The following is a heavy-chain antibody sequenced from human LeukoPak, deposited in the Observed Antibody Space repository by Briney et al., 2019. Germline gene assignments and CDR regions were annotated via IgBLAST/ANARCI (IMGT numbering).Heavy chain of an antibody. D-gene: IGHD3-22*01. CDR2: ISAYNGNT. CDR1: GYTFTNYG. V-gene: IGHV1-18*01. Sequence: ASVKVSCKASGYTFTNYGISGVRRAPGQGLDCMGWISAYNGNTNYAQNLQGRVTMTTETSTSTAYMELRSLRSDDTAVYYCARHYYDSSAYPFDYWGQGTLVTVSS. J-gene: IGHJ4*02. CDR3: ARHYYDSSAYPFDY.